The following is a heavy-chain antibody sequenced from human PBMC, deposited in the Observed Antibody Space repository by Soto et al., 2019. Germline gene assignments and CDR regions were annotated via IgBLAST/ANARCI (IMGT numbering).Heavy chain of an antibody. CDR1: EFTFSSYT. J-gene: IGHJ4*02. CDR3: AREWSISVAAPGY. D-gene: IGHD6-19*01. Sequence: GGSLRLSCAASEFTFSSYTMYWVRQAPGTGLEWVAGISDSVKGRFTISRDNSKNTLYLEMNSLRVEDTAVYYCAREWSISVAAPGYWGQGTLVTVSS. CDR2: IS. V-gene: IGHV3-30*04.